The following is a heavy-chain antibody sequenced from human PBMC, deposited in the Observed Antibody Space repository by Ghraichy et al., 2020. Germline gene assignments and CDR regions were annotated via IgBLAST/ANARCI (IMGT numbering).Heavy chain of an antibody. CDR3: ARNYGGFDY. V-gene: IGHV3-74*03. CDR2: INSDGGGI. CDR1: GFIFSNYW. D-gene: IGHD4/OR15-4a*01. Sequence: GESLNISCAASGFIFSNYWMHWVRQAPGKGLVWVSRINSDGGGITYADSVKGRFTISRDNAKSTVYLQMNSLRAEDTAVYYCARNYGGFDYWGQGALVTVSS. J-gene: IGHJ4*02.